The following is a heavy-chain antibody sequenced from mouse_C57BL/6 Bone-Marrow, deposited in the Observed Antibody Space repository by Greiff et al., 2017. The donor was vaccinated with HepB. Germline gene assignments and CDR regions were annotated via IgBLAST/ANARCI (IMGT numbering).Heavy chain of an antibody. D-gene: IGHD2-4*01. CDR1: GYTFTSYW. CDR3: TRYDYDGGDY. J-gene: IGHJ2*01. V-gene: IGHV1-5*01. Sequence: VQLKESGTVLARPGASVKMSCKTSGYTFTSYWMHWVKQRPGQGLEWIGAIYPGNSDTSYNQKLKVKAKLTAVTSASTAYMELSSLTNEDSAVYYCTRYDYDGGDYWGQGTTLTVSS. CDR2: IYPGNSDT.